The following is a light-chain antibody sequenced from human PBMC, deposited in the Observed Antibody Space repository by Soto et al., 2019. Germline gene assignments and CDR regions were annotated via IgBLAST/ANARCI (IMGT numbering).Light chain of an antibody. CDR2: DVS. Sequence: QSVQTQPASVSGSPGQSITISCTGTSSDVGGYNYVSWYQQHPGKAPKLLIYDVSNRPSEASNRFSGSKSGNTASLTISGLQAEDEADYYCSSYTGSTTLHYVFGTGTKVTVL. V-gene: IGLV2-14*01. J-gene: IGLJ1*01. CDR3: SSYTGSTTLHYV. CDR1: SSDVGGYNY.